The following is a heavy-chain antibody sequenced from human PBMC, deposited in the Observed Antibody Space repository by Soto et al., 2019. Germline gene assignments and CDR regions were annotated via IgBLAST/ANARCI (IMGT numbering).Heavy chain of an antibody. V-gene: IGHV3-13*01. J-gene: IGHJ4*02. CDR1: GFTFSSYH. Sequence: EVQLVESGGGLVQPGGSLRLSCAASGFTFSSYHMYWVRQITGKGLEWVSAIGTAGDTYYPGSVKGRFTISRENAKNSLYLQMNSLRAGDTAVYCCARDQGYYYDRWGQGTLVTVSS. CDR2: IGTAGDT. CDR3: ARDQGYYYDR. D-gene: IGHD3-22*01.